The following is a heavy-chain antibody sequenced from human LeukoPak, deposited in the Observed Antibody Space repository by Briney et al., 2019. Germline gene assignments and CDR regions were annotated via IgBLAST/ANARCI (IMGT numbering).Heavy chain of an antibody. J-gene: IGHJ4*02. CDR2: IWYDGSNK. Sequence: PGGSLRLSCAASGFTFSSYGMHWVRQAPGKGLEWVAVIWYDGSNKYYADSVKGRFTIARDNSKNTLYLQMNSLRAEDTAVYYCAKDALGGVFLDYWGQGTLVTVSS. CDR3: AKDALGGVFLDY. V-gene: IGHV3-30*02. CDR1: GFTFSSYG. D-gene: IGHD3-16*01.